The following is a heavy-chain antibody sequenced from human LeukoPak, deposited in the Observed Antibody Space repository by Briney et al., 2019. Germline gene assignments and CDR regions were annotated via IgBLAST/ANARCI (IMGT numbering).Heavy chain of an antibody. Sequence: NAGGSLRLSCAASGFTFSSYSMNWVRQAPGKGLEWVSSISSSSSYIYYADSVKGRSTISRDNAKNSLYLQMNSLRAEDTAVYYCARDGGDGSSYYYGMDVWGQGTTVTVSS. CDR3: ARDGGDGSSYYYGMDV. J-gene: IGHJ6*02. CDR2: ISSSSSYI. V-gene: IGHV3-21*01. CDR1: GFTFSSYS. D-gene: IGHD5-24*01.